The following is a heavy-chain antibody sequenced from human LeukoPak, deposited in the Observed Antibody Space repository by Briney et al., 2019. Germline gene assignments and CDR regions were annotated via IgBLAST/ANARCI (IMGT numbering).Heavy chain of an antibody. V-gene: IGHV4-34*01. CDR3: ARGLGRSGYIDY. CDR1: GFTFSSYA. J-gene: IGHJ4*02. Sequence: GSLRLSCAASGFTFSSYAMSWIRQPPGKGLEWIGEINHSGSTNYNPSLKSRVTISVDTSKNQFSLKLSSVTAADTAVYYCARGLGRSGYIDYWGQGTLVTVSS. D-gene: IGHD3-10*01. CDR2: INHSGST.